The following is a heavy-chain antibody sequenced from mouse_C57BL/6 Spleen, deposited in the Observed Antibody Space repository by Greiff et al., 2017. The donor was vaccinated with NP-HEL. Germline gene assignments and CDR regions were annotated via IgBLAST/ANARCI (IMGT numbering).Heavy chain of an antibody. CDR3: ARGRLREFDY. D-gene: IGHD2-4*01. Sequence: EVHLVESGGGLVKPGGSLKLSCAASGFTFSDYGMHWVRQAPEKGLEWVAYISSGSSTIYYADTVKGRFTISRDNAKNTLFLQMTSLRSEDTAIYYCARGRLREFDYWGQGTTLTVSS. CDR1: GFTFSDYG. CDR2: ISSGSSTI. V-gene: IGHV5-17*01. J-gene: IGHJ2*01.